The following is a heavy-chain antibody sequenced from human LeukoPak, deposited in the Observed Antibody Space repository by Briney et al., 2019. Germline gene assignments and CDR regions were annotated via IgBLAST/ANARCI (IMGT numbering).Heavy chain of an antibody. CDR1: GGSFSGYY. V-gene: IGHV4-34*01. Sequence: SETLSLTCAVYGGSFSGYYWSWIRQPPGKGLEWIGEINHSGSTNYNPSLKSRVTISVDTSKNQFSLKLSSVTAADTAVYYCARGISITGTTSIFDYWGQGTLVTVSS. D-gene: IGHD1-20*01. CDR2: INHSGST. CDR3: ARGISITGTTSIFDY. J-gene: IGHJ4*02.